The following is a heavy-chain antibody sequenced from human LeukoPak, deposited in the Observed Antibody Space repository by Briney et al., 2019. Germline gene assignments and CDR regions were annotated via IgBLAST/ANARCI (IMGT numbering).Heavy chain of an antibody. J-gene: IGHJ4*02. CDR3: AKSWQQLVPHAY. CDR2: ISYDGSNK. D-gene: IGHD6-13*01. CDR1: GFTFSSYA. Sequence: GRSLRLSCAASGFTFSSYAMHWVRQAPGKGLEWVAVISYDGSNKYYADSVKGRFTISRDNSKNTLYLQMNSLRAEDTAVYYCAKSWQQLVPHAYWGQGTLVTVSS. V-gene: IGHV3-30-3*02.